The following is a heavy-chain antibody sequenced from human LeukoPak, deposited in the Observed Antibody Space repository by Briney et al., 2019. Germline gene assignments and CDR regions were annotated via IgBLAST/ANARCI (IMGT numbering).Heavy chain of an antibody. Sequence: GGSLRLSCAASEFTFNNYAMNWVRQAPGKGLEWVAFISYNGGDKYYTDSVKGRFTISRDNSKNTVFLQMNSLRADDSAVYYCATDRERDPSVYYLVGGQGTLITVSS. CDR3: ATDRERDPSVYYLV. CDR1: EFTFNNYA. D-gene: IGHD3-22*01. J-gene: IGHJ4*02. CDR2: ISYNGGDK. V-gene: IGHV3-30*04.